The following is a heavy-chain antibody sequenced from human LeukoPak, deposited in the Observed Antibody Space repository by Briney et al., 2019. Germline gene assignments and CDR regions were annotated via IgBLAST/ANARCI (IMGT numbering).Heavy chain of an antibody. D-gene: IGHD3-22*01. CDR1: RGTFSKYA. J-gene: IGHJ4*02. Sequence: SVNVSCKASRGTFSKYAISWVRQAPGQGLEWMGRIIPILNITHYAQKFQGRVTIAADKSTSTAYMELSSLRSEDTAVYYCARDDDRAREIDYWGQGTLVTVSS. V-gene: IGHV1-69*04. CDR3: ARDDDRAREIDY. CDR2: IIPILNIT.